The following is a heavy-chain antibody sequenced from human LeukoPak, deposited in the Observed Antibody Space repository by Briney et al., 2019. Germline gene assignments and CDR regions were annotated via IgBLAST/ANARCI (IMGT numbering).Heavy chain of an antibody. Sequence: GGSLRLSCAASGFTFSSYAMSWVCQAPGKGLDWVSAISGSGDSTYYADSVKGRFTISRDNSKNTLYLQMNSLRAEDTAVYYCAKGYNWNDGSCFDYWGQGTLVTVSS. V-gene: IGHV3-23*01. D-gene: IGHD1-20*01. J-gene: IGHJ4*02. CDR3: AKGYNWNDGSCFDY. CDR2: ISGSGDST. CDR1: GFTFSSYA.